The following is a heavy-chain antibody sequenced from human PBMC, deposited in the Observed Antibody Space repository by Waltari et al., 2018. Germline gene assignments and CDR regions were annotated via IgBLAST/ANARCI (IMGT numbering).Heavy chain of an antibody. CDR1: GSPLPAFS. Sequence: QVQLVQSGAEVKKPGASVKVSCKVSGSPLPAFSMHLLRPAPGTGLEGMGGCDTEEGETIYAKKFKGRVTMTEETSTDTAEMELSSMRSEDTGVYYCATGGSGSYYPLLFDYWGQGTLVTVSS. CDR3: ATGGSGSYYPLLFDY. V-gene: IGHV1-24*01. CDR2: CDTEEGET. D-gene: IGHD3-10*01. J-gene: IGHJ4*02.